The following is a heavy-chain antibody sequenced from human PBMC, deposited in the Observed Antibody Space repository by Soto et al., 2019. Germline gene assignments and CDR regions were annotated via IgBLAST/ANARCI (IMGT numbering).Heavy chain of an antibody. D-gene: IGHD6-13*01. CDR2: MNPNSGNT. Sequence: ASVTVSCKASVYTFTSYDINWVRQATGQGLEWMGWMNPNSGNTGYAQKFQGRVTMTRNTSISTAYMELSSLRSEDTAVYYCARGLGSSSWGSTWGQGTLVTVSS. J-gene: IGHJ5*02. CDR3: ARGLGSSSWGST. CDR1: VYTFTSYD. V-gene: IGHV1-8*01.